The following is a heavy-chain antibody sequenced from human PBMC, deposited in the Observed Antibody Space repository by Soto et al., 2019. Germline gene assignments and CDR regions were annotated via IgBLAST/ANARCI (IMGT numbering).Heavy chain of an antibody. CDR2: IGVSSDA. CDR1: GFTFSSYA. J-gene: IGHJ4*02. CDR3: ANNYFFDS. V-gene: IGHV3-23*01. Sequence: EVQLLESGGGLVQPGESLRLSCAAYGFTFSSYAMSWSRQAPGKGLEWVSSIGVSSDAYYADSVKGRFTISRDNSRNTLYLKMHSLRAEDTALYYCANNYFFDSWGQGTMVTVSS.